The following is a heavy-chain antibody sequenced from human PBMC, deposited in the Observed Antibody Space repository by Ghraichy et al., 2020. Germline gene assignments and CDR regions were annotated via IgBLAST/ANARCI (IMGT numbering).Heavy chain of an antibody. CDR1: GFTFSIYA. J-gene: IGHJ4*02. D-gene: IGHD3-22*01. CDR3: AKMNDDSSGYYFYFDY. Sequence: GGSLRLSCAASGFTFSIYAMSWVRQAPGKGLEWVSAISGSGGSTYYADSVKGRFTISRDNSKNTLYLQMNSLRAEDTAVYYCAKMNDDSSGYYFYFDYWGQGTLVTVSS. V-gene: IGHV3-23*01. CDR2: ISGSGGST.